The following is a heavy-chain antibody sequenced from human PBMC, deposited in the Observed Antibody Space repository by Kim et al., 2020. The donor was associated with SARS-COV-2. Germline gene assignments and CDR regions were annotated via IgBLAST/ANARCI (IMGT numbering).Heavy chain of an antibody. CDR3: TTDYYDSSGYYRFDP. J-gene: IGHJ5*02. Sequence: APVKGRFTISRDDSKNTLYLQMNSLKTEDTAVYYCTTDYYDSSGYYRFDPWGQGTLVTVSS. D-gene: IGHD3-22*01. V-gene: IGHV3-15*01.